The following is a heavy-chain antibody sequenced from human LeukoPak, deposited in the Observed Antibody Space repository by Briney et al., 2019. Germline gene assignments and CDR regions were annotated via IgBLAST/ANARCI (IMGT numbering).Heavy chain of an antibody. V-gene: IGHV4-31*03. CDR3: ARRRVVPAAVKYYYYMDV. CDR1: GGSVSSGGYY. J-gene: IGHJ6*03. CDR2: IYYSGST. D-gene: IGHD2-2*01. Sequence: SKTLSLTCTVSGGSVSSGGYYWSWIRQHPGKGLEWIGYIYYSGSTYYSPSLRSRVSMSVDTSKNQFSLKLSSVTAADTAVYYCARRRVVPAAVKYYYYMDVWGKGTTVTVSS.